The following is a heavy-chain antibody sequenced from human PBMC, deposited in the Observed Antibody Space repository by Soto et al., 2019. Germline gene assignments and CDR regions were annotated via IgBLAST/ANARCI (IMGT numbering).Heavy chain of an antibody. CDR1: GGSISSTDW. J-gene: IGHJ4*02. D-gene: IGHD1-7*01. Sequence: QVQLQESGPGLVKPSGTLSLTCVVSGGSISSTDWWNWVRQPPGKGLEWLGEIYHSGSTNYNPSLKSRVTISVDTSKNQFSLKLNSVTAADTAMYYCATVGPITGTREVAYWGQGTLVTVSS. CDR2: IYHSGST. V-gene: IGHV4-4*02. CDR3: ATVGPITGTREVAY.